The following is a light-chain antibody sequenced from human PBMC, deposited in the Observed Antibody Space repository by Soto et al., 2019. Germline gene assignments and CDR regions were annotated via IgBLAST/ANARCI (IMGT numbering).Light chain of an antibody. CDR2: SNN. J-gene: IGLJ3*02. Sequence: QSVLTHPPSASGTPGQRVTISCSGSSSNIGSNYVYWYQQLPGTAPKLLIYSNNQRPSGVPDRFSGSKSGTSASLAISGLRSEDEADYYCAAWDDSLSGRVFGGGTKVTVL. CDR1: SSNIGSNY. CDR3: AAWDDSLSGRV. V-gene: IGLV1-47*02.